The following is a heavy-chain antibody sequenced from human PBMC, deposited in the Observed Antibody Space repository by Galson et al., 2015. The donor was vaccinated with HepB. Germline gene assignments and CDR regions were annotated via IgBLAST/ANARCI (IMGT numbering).Heavy chain of an antibody. Sequence: SLRLSCAASGAIFSGSAIHWVRQAPGKGLERVGHIRPKEHFYATSYSASVGGRFTISRDDSKNTAFLHMNSLRVEDTAVYYCIRHVEYYRPYWGKGSLVTVSS. V-gene: IGHV3-73*01. CDR2: IRPKEHFYAT. D-gene: IGHD2/OR15-2a*01. CDR3: IRHVEYYRPY. J-gene: IGHJ4*02. CDR1: GAIFSGSA.